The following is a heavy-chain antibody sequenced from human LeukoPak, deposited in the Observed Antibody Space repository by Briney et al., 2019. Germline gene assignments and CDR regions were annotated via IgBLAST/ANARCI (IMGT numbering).Heavy chain of an antibody. CDR3: AKDIQGSY. CDR2: VSSSGANT. Sequence: PGGSLRLSCAASGFTFSSYSMNWVRQAPGKGLEWVSLVSSSGANTYYADSVKGRFTISRDNSKNTVYLQMNSLRAEDTAIYYCAKDIQGSYWGQGTLVTVSS. J-gene: IGHJ4*02. V-gene: IGHV3-23*01. CDR1: GFTFSSYS. D-gene: IGHD2-21*01.